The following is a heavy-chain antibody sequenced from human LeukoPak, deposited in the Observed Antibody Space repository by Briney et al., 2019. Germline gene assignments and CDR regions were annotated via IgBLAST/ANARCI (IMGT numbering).Heavy chain of an antibody. CDR1: GFTFDDYA. D-gene: IGHD3-22*01. Sequence: PGGSLRLSCAASGFTFDDYAMHWVRQAPGKGLEWVSLISWDGGSTYYADSVKGRFTISRDNSKNSLYLQMNSLRAEDTAVYYCARPRYYDSSGYCDYWGQGTLVTVSS. V-gene: IGHV3-43D*03. CDR2: ISWDGGST. J-gene: IGHJ4*02. CDR3: ARPRYYDSSGYCDY.